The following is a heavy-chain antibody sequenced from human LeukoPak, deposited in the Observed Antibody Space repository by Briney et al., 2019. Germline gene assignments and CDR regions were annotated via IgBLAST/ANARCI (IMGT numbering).Heavy chain of an antibody. V-gene: IGHV4-34*01. Sequence: SETLSLTCAVYGGSFSGYYWSWIRQPPGKGLEWIGEINHSGSTNYNPSLKSRVTISVDTSKNQFSLKLNSVTAADTAVYYCARCLPYSSSWYNAFDLWGQGTMVTVSS. CDR3: ARCLPYSSSWYNAFDL. D-gene: IGHD6-13*01. J-gene: IGHJ3*01. CDR1: GGSFSGYY. CDR2: INHSGST.